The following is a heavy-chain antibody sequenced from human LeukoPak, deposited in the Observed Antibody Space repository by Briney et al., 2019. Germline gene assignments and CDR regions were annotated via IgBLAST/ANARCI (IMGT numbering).Heavy chain of an antibody. D-gene: IGHD4-23*01. CDR3: ERAGYGGALDY. V-gene: IGHV3-7*03. CDR2: INQHGSEK. CDR1: GFTFSSHW. Sequence: QPGGSLTLSCAASGFTFSSHWMGWVRQAPGKGLEWVAYINQHGSEKYYVDSMKGRFAISRDNARNSLYLQLNSLRAEDTAVYYCERAGYGGALDYWGQGTLVTVSS. J-gene: IGHJ4*02.